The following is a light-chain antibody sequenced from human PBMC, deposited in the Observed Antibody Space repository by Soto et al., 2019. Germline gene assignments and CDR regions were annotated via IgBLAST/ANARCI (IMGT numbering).Light chain of an antibody. CDR1: SSDVGAFNY. Sequence: QSVLTQPASVSGSPGQAITISCSGTSSDVGAFNYVSWYQQHPGKAPKLMIYDVSNRPSGVSNRFSGSKSGNTASLTISGLRAEDEADYYCYSYTSNNTYVSGTGTKVTVL. J-gene: IGLJ1*01. CDR2: DVS. V-gene: IGLV2-14*03. CDR3: YSYTSNNTYV.